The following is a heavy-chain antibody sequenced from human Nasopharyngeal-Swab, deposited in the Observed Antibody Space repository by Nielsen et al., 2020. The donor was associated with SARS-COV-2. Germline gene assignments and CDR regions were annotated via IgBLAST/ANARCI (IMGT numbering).Heavy chain of an antibody. Sequence: RQAPGKGLEWIGYIYYSGSTYYNPSLKSRVTMSVDTSKNQFSLKLTSVTAADGAVYYCARQGGIAAAGTIDYWGQGTLVTVSS. J-gene: IGHJ4*02. D-gene: IGHD6-13*01. CDR2: IYYSGST. CDR3: ARQGGIAAAGTIDY. V-gene: IGHV4-30-4*01.